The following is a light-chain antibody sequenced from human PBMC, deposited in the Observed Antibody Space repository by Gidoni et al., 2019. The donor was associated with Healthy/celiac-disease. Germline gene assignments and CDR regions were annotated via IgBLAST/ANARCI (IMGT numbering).Light chain of an antibody. J-gene: IGLJ1*01. Sequence: YELTQPPAESVSPGQTARITCSGDALPKQYAYWYQQKPGQAPVLVIYKDSERPSGIPERFSGSSSGTTVTLTISGVQAEDEADYYCQSADSSGTYVFGTGTKVTVL. CDR2: KDS. V-gene: IGLV3-25*02. CDR3: QSADSSGTYV. CDR1: ALPKQY.